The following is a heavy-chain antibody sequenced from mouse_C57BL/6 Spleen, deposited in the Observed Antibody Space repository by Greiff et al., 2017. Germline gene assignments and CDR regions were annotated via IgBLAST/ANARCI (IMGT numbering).Heavy chain of an antibody. CDR3: ARGGTTVVGEYYFDY. CDR1: GYTFTDYY. J-gene: IGHJ2*01. Sequence: EVQLQQSGPELVKPGASVKISCKASGYTFTDYYMNWVKQSHGKSLEWIGDINPNNGGTSYNQKFKGKATLTVDKSSSTAYMELRSLTSEDSAVYYCARGGTTVVGEYYFDYWGQGTTLTVSS. D-gene: IGHD1-1*01. V-gene: IGHV1-26*01. CDR2: INPNNGGT.